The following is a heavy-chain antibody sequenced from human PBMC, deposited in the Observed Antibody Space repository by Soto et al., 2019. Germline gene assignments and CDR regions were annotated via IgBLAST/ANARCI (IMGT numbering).Heavy chain of an antibody. V-gene: IGHV3-49*03. CDR3: AKTAGYDYVWGSSGLDP. CDR2: IRSKAFGATA. Sequence: GGSLRLSCTGSGFRFGEYAMSWFRQAPGKRPEWVGVIRSKAFGATAEYAASVKGRFTISRDDSDSILYLQMNSLRVEDTAIYYCAKTAGYDYVWGSSGLDPWGQGTLVTAPQ. J-gene: IGHJ5*02. CDR1: GFRFGEYA. D-gene: IGHD3-16*01.